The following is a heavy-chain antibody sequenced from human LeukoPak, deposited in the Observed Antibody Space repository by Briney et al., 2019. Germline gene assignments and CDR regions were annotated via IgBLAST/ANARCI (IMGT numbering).Heavy chain of an antibody. V-gene: IGHV3-73*01. CDR3: WFETWFDP. CDR1: GFSFSDSA. Sequence: GGSLKLSCVGFGFSFSDSAMHWVRQASGKGLEWVGRIRSKANSYATAYAASVKGRFTISRDDSKNTAYLQMNSLKTEDTAVYYCWFETWFDPWGREPWSPSPQ. CDR2: IRSKANSYAT. D-gene: IGHD3-10*01. J-gene: IGHJ5*02.